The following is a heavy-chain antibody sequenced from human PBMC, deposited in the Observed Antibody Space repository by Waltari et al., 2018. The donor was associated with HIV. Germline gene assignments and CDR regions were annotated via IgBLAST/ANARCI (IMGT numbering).Heavy chain of an antibody. CDR1: RYIFSGYA. J-gene: IGHJ6*02. Sequence: QVQLVESGGGVVRPGRSLRLSCAASRYIFSGYAMHWVRQPPGKGLGWVEVISYEGTNKYYAESVRGRFTSARDNSENTLYLEMNSLKPDDTAVYYCARDGPAPKNIYHYYGMDVWGQGTTVTVSS. CDR2: ISYEGTNK. D-gene: IGHD2-2*01. CDR3: ARDGPAPKNIYHYYGMDV. V-gene: IGHV3-30*04.